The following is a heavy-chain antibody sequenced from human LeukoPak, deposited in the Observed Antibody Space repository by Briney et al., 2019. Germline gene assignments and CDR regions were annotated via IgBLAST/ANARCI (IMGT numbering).Heavy chain of an antibody. CDR2: IKQDGSEK. D-gene: IGHD6-19*01. CDR3: ARDYSSGWYPLGY. J-gene: IGHJ4*02. Sequence: PGGSLRLSCAASGFTFSSYWMSWVRQAPGKGLEWVANIKQDGSEKYYVDSVKGRFTISRDNAKNSLYLQMNSLRAEDTAVYYCARDYSSGWYPLGYWGQGTLVTVSS. CDR1: GFTFSSYW. V-gene: IGHV3-7*01.